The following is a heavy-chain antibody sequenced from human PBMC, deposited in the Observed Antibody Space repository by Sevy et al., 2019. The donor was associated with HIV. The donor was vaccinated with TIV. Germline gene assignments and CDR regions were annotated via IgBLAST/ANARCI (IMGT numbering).Heavy chain of an antibody. CDR3: AKGDRTFYGLDV. Sequence: GGSLRLSCAASGFTFSTYAMSWVRQAPGKGLEWVSGISGSGGSTYYADSLKGRFTIFRDNSKNMLSLQMNSLRAEDTAVYYCAKGDRTFYGLDVWGQGTTVTVSS. D-gene: IGHD2-15*01. J-gene: IGHJ6*02. CDR1: GFTFSTYA. V-gene: IGHV3-23*01. CDR2: ISGSGGST.